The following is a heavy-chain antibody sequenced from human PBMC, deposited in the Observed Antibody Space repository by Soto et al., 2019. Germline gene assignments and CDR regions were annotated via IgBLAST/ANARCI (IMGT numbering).Heavy chain of an antibody. J-gene: IGHJ4*02. CDR3: ARDSLLYCGGDCYSGSLDY. Sequence: KVSCKASGYTFTRYTMNWVRQAPGQRLEWMGGIIPIFGTANYAQKFQGRVTMTADESTSTAYMELSSLRSEDTAVYYCARDSLLYCGGDCYSGSLDYWGQGTLVTVSS. CDR1: GYTFTRYT. D-gene: IGHD2-21*02. CDR2: IIPIFGTA. V-gene: IGHV1-69*01.